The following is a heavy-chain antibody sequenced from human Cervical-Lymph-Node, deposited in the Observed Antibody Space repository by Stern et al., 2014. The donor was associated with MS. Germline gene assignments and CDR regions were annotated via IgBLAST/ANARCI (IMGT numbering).Heavy chain of an antibody. CDR1: GFTFSSHS. V-gene: IGHV3-74*01. CDR3: ARGILQVAGIHY. J-gene: IGHJ4*02. D-gene: IGHD3-10*01. CDR2: INGDGSIP. Sequence: EVQLVESGGDLVQPGGSLRLSCTTSGFTFSSHSMHWVRRAPGQGLVWVSQINGDGSIPAYADSVKGRFTISRDNAKNTLYLQMNSLRAEDTAVYFCARGILQVAGIHYWGQGTLVTVSS.